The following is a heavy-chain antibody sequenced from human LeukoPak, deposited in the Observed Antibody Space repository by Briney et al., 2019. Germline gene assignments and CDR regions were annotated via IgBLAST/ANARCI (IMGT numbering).Heavy chain of an antibody. D-gene: IGHD5-12*01. V-gene: IGHV3-7*01. CDR2: INQDGSLK. Sequence: GGSLRLSCAASGFTFSDYWMSWVRQAPGRGLEWVANINQDGSLKYYVDSVKGRFTISRDNAKNSLYLQMNSLRAEDTAVYYCARDLKYSGYDSGVLDYWGQGTLVTVSS. CDR3: ARDLKYSGYDSGVLDY. J-gene: IGHJ4*02. CDR1: GFTFSDYW.